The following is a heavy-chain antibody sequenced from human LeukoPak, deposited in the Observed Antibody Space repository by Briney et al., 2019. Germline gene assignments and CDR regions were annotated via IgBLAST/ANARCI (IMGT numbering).Heavy chain of an antibody. CDR3: ARTEDLDY. CDR2: INPNSGGT. D-gene: IGHD1-14*01. V-gene: IGHV1-2*02. CDR1: GYTFTGYY. Sequence: TSVKVSRRASGYTFTGYYMHWVRQAPGQGLEWMGWINPNSGGTNYAQKFQGRVTMTRDTSISTAYMELSRLRSDDTAVYYCARTEDLDYWGQGTLVTVSS. J-gene: IGHJ4*02.